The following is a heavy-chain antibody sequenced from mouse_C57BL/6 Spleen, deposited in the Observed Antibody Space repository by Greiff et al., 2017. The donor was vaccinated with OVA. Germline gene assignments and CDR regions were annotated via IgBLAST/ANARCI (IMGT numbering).Heavy chain of an antibody. CDR3: ARESKGAYAMDY. CDR2: IYPGSGNT. V-gene: IGHV1-76*01. Sequence: QVQLQQSGAELVRPGASVKLSCKASGYTFTDYYINWVKQRPGQGLEWIARIYPGSGNTYYTEKFKGKATLTAEKSSSTAYMQLSSLTSEDSAVYFCARESKGAYAMDYWGQGTSVTVSS. J-gene: IGHJ4*01. CDR1: GYTFTDYY. D-gene: IGHD1-3*01.